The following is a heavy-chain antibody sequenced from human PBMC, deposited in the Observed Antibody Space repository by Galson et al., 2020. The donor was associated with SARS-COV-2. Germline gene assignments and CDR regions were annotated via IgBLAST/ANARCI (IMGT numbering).Heavy chain of an antibody. Sequence: GGPLRLSCAAYGFTFRSYGMHWVRQAPGKGLEWVALICYDGRNKYYADPVKGRFTISRDNSTHTLYLQMNIRRAEDTAVYYCARDAGGGGDSSGYYPAYYFDYWGQVTLVTVSS. CDR3: ARDAGGGGDSSGYYPAYYFDY. CDR1: GFTFRSYG. D-gene: IGHD3-22*01. CDR2: ICYDGRNK. V-gene: IGHV3-33*01. J-gene: IGHJ4*02.